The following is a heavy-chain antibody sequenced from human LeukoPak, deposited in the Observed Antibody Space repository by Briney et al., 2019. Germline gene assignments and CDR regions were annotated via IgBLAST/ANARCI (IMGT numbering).Heavy chain of an antibody. CDR2: INHSGST. Sequence: SETLSLTCAVYGGSFSGYYWSWIRQPPGKGLEWIGEINHSGSTNYNPSLKSRVTISVDTSKNQFSLKLSSVTAADTAVYYCARDHIMVRNVTYDYLGMGVWGQGTTVTVSS. D-gene: IGHD3-10*01. CDR3: ARDHIMVRNVTYDYLGMGV. J-gene: IGHJ6*02. V-gene: IGHV4-34*01. CDR1: GGSFSGYY.